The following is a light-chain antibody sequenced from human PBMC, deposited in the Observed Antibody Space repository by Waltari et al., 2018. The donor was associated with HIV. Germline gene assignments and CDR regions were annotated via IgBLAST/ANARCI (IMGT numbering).Light chain of an antibody. J-gene: IGLJ3*02. Sequence: SSELTQDPIVSVTLGQTVTITCQGDSLRNYYASWHQLKPGQAPLLVIYDKNTRPSGIPDRFCGSTSGNTASLTITGSQAEDEADYFCASRDNNGKRVLFGGGTKLTVL. CDR3: ASRDNNGKRVL. CDR2: DKN. CDR1: SLRNYY. V-gene: IGLV3-19*01.